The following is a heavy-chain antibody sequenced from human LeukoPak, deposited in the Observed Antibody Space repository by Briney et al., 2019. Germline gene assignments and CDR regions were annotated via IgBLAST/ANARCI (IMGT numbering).Heavy chain of an antibody. D-gene: IGHD2-2*02. Sequence: GGSLRLSCEASGFTFSNYGMHWVRQAPGKWLEWVAVIWNDGSNDYYADSVKGRFTIARDNSKNTLYLQMNSLRAEDTAVYYCAREDDCSSTSCYRGRFDYWGQGALVTVSS. J-gene: IGHJ4*02. CDR1: GFTFSNYG. CDR3: AREDDCSSTSCYRGRFDY. CDR2: IWNDGSND. V-gene: IGHV3-33*01.